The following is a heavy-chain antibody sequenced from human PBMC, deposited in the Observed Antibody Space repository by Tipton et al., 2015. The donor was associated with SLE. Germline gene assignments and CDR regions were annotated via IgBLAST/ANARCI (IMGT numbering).Heavy chain of an antibody. D-gene: IGHD3-9*01. J-gene: IGHJ2*01. CDR2: IKSKTDGGTR. V-gene: IGHV3-15*01. Sequence: SLRLSCAASGFTFSNAWMSWVRQAPGKGLEWVGCIKSKTDGGTRDYAAPVKGRFTISRDDSKNTLYMQMNSLKTEDTAVYYCTTGGYFGWYFDLWGRGTLVTVSS. CDR3: TTGGYFGWYFDL. CDR1: GFTFSNAW.